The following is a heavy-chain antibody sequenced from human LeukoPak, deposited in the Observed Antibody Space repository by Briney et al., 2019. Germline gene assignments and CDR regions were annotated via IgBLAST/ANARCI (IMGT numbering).Heavy chain of an antibody. CDR1: GGTFSNYG. Sequence: SVKVSCKASGGTFSNYGISGVRQAPGQGLEGMGAIIPIFDTTNYAQKFQGRVTITADKSTSTAYMELSSLRSEDTAVYYCARARYSAGWYWWFDPWGQGALVTVSS. D-gene: IGHD6-19*01. J-gene: IGHJ5*02. CDR3: ARARYSAGWYWWFDP. V-gene: IGHV1-69*06. CDR2: IIPIFDTT.